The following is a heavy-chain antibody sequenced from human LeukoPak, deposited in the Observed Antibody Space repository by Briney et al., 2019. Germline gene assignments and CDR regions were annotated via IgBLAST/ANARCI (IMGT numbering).Heavy chain of an antibody. CDR1: GFTFSSYG. Sequence: GGSLRLSCAASGFTFSSYGMHWVRQAPGKGLEWVAFIQYDGSNKYYADSVKGRFTISRDNSKNTLYLQMNSLRAEDTAVYYCAKSDRDAYNPFDYWGQGTLVTVSS. V-gene: IGHV3-30*02. CDR3: AKSDRDAYNPFDY. D-gene: IGHD5-24*01. J-gene: IGHJ4*02. CDR2: IQYDGSNK.